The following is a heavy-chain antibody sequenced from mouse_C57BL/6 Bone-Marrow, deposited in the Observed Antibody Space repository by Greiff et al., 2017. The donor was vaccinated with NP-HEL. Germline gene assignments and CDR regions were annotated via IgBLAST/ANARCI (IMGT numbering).Heavy chain of an antibody. CDR1: GFTFSDYG. CDR2: ISSGSSTI. CDR3: ARRGYYYAMDY. J-gene: IGHJ4*01. V-gene: IGHV5-17*01. D-gene: IGHD2-2*01. Sequence: EVMLVESGGGLVKPGGSLKLSCAASGFTFSDYGMHWVRQAPEKGLEWVAYISSGSSTIYYADTVKGRFTISRDNAKNTLFLQMTSLRSEDTDMYYCARRGYYYAMDYWGQGTSVTVSS.